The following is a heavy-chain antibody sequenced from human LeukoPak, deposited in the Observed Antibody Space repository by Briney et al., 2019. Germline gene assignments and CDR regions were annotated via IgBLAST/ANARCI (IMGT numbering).Heavy chain of an antibody. D-gene: IGHD6-13*01. CDR2: INHSGST. J-gene: IGHJ4*02. V-gene: IGHV4-4*02. Sequence: SGTLSLTCAVSGGSISSSNWWSWVRQPPGKGLEWIGEINHSGSTNYNPSLKSRVTISVDTSKNQFSLKLSSVTAADTAVYYCARSLAADVDYWGQGTLVTVSS. CDR3: ARSLAADVDY. CDR1: GGSISSSNW.